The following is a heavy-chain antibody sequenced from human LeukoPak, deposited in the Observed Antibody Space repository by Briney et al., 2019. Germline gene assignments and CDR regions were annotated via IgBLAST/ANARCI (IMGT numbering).Heavy chain of an antibody. CDR2: ISYDGSNK. V-gene: IGHV3-30*01. J-gene: IGHJ4*02. D-gene: IGHD5-18*01. CDR1: GFTFSSYA. CDR3: ARDRSQRAYSYGPDGE. Sequence: PGGSLRLSCAASGFTFSSYAMHWVRQAPGKGREWVAVISYDGSNKFYADSVKGRFTISRDNSNNTLFLQINGLRAEDTAVYSCARDRSQRAYSYGPDGEWGQGTLVTVSS.